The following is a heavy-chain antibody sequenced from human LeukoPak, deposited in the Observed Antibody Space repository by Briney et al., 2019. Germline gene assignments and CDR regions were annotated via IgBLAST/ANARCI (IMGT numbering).Heavy chain of an antibody. CDR2: IYYSGST. J-gene: IGHJ5*02. D-gene: IGHD6-19*01. CDR3: ARHGYSSGSLAWFHP. Sequence: SETLSHTCTVAGGSISSYYWSWIRQPPGKGLEWIGYIYYSGSTNYNPSLKSRVTISVDTSKNQFSLKLSSVTAADTAVYYCARHGYSSGSLAWFHPWGQGNKVSVSS. CDR1: GGSISSYY. V-gene: IGHV4-59*01.